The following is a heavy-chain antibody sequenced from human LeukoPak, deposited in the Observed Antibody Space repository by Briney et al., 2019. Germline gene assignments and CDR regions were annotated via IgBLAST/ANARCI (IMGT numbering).Heavy chain of an antibody. D-gene: IGHD2-2*01. J-gene: IGHJ3*02. CDR3: ASLWPYQLSAFDI. V-gene: IGHV4-39*01. CDR2: IYYSGST. CDR1: GGSISNSNYC. Sequence: PSETLSLTCTVSGGSISNSNYCWGWVRQPPGKGLEWIGGIYYSGSTYYSPSLKSRVTISVDTSKNQFSLKLTSVTAADTAVYYCASLWPYQLSAFDIWGQGTMVTVSS.